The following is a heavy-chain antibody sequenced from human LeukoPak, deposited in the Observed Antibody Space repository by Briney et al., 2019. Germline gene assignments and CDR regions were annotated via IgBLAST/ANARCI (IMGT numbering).Heavy chain of an antibody. D-gene: IGHD3-22*01. CDR2: INHSGST. Sequence: SQTLSLTCAAYGGSFSGYYWSWIRQPPGKGLEWIGEINHSGSTNYNPSLKSRVTISVDTSKNQFSLKLSSVTAADTAVYYCARREEYYYDSSGYLDYWGQGTLVTVSS. J-gene: IGHJ4*02. CDR3: ARREEYYYDSSGYLDY. V-gene: IGHV4-34*01. CDR1: GGSFSGYY.